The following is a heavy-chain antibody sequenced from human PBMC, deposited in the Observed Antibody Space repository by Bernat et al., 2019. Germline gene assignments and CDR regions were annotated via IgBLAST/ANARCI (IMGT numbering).Heavy chain of an antibody. Sequence: QVQLVESGGGVVQPGWSLRLSCAASGFIFSGFGMHLVRQAPGKGLEWVALISIDGNRKYYVDSLEDRFTISRDNSKNTLYLQMNSLRVEDTAVDSCARDRPTGGDNHAWPIDYWGQGTLVTVSS. J-gene: IGHJ4*02. CDR3: ARDRPTGGDNHAWPIDY. CDR2: ISIDGNRK. CDR1: GFIFSGFG. V-gene: IGHV3-33*01. D-gene: IGHD1-14*01.